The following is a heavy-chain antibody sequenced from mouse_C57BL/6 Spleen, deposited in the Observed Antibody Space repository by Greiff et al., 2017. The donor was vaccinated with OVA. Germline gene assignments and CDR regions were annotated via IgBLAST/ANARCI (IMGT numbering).Heavy chain of an antibody. CDR2: FYPGSGSI. J-gene: IGHJ2*01. Sequence: VKVVESGAELVKPGASVKLSCKASGYTFTEYTIHWVKQRSGQGLEWIGWFYPGSGSIKYNEKFKDKATLTADKSSSTVYMELSRLTSEDSAVYFCARHASYYYGSSLDYFDYWGQGTTLTVSS. CDR1: GYTFTEYT. V-gene: IGHV1-62-2*01. D-gene: IGHD1-1*01. CDR3: ARHASYYYGSSLDYFDY.